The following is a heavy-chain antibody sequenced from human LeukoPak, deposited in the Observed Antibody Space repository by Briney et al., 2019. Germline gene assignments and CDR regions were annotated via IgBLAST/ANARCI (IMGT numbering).Heavy chain of an antibody. CDR3: SKKGQADNDGKPD. CDR1: GFTFSTYT. J-gene: IGHJ4*02. CDR2: ISGSSSTI. Sequence: GGSLRLSCAASGFTFSTYTMNWVRQAAGRGLEWVSYISGSSSTIYYADSVKGRFTISRDDSRNTLYLQMNSLRAEDTAVYYCSKKGQADNDGKPDWGQGTLVTVSS. D-gene: IGHD1-1*01. V-gene: IGHV3-48*01.